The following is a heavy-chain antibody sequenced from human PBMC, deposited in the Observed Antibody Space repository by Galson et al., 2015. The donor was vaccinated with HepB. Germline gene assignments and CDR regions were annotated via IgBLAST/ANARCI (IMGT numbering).Heavy chain of an antibody. V-gene: IGHV1-18*01. J-gene: IGHJ5*02. Sequence: SVKVSCKASGYTFSSYYITWVRQAPGQGLEWMGWISAYNRQTDFAQKFQGRLTMTTDTSTSTAYMELRSLGSDDTAMYYCARGALVAVVGGTHRNWFDPWGQGTLVTVSS. D-gene: IGHD2-15*01. CDR2: ISAYNRQT. CDR1: GYTFSSYY. CDR3: ARGALVAVVGGTHRNWFDP.